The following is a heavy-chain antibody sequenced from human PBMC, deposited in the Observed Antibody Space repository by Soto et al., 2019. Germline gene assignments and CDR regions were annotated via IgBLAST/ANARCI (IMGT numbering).Heavy chain of an antibody. D-gene: IGHD2-15*01. V-gene: IGHV3-30-3*01. J-gene: IGHJ4*02. CDR2: ISYDGSNK. CDR1: GFTFSSYA. Sequence: GGSLRLSCAASGFTFSSYAMHWVRQAPGKGLEWVAVISYDGSNKYYADSVKGRFTISRDNSKNTLYLQMNSLRAEDTAVYYCARDLHPRSGGSCYYYWGQGTLVTVSS. CDR3: ARDLHPRSGGSCYYY.